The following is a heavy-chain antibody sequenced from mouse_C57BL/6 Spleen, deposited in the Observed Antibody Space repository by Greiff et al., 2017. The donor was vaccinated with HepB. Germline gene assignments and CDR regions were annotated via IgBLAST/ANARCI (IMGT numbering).Heavy chain of an antibody. CDR3: AQGDAPFAY. CDR2: INPGSGGT. Sequence: VQLQQSGAELVRPGTSVKVSCKASGYAFTNYLIEWVKQRPGQGLEWIGVINPGSGGTNYNEKFKGKATLTADKSSSTAYMQLSSLTSEDSAVYCCAQGDAPFAYWGQGTLVTVSA. V-gene: IGHV1-54*01. J-gene: IGHJ3*01. CDR1: GYAFTNYL.